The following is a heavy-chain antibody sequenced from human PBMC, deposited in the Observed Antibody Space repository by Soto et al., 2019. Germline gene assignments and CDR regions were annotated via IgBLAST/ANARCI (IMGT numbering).Heavy chain of an antibody. CDR3: AGIFWFGDLLFDY. V-gene: IGHV4-39*01. CDR2: IQYRGRT. Sequence: HLQLQESGPGLVKPSETLSLTCTVSDDSITSGAYYWGLIRQPPGKGLEWIGTIQYRGRTYYNPSLKRRVTMSLDTSKNQYSLRLSAVAAADTAVYFCAGIFWFGDLLFDYWGPGTLVTVSS. J-gene: IGHJ4*02. CDR1: DDSITSGAYY. D-gene: IGHD3-10*01.